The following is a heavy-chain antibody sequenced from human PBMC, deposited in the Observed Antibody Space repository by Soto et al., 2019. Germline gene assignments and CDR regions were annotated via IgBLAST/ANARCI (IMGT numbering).Heavy chain of an antibody. Sequence: QLQLQESGSGLVKPSQTLSLTCAVSGGSISSGGYSWSWIRQPPGKGLEWIGYIYHSGSTYYNPSLKSRVTISVDRSKNQFSLKLSSVTAADTAVYYCASSHYDILTGSLDFDYWGQGTLVTVSS. CDR1: GGSISSGGYS. CDR3: ASSHYDILTGSLDFDY. V-gene: IGHV4-30-2*01. J-gene: IGHJ4*02. CDR2: IYHSGST. D-gene: IGHD3-9*01.